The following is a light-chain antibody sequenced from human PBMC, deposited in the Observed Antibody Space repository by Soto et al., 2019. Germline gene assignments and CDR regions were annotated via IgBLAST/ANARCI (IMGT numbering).Light chain of an antibody. V-gene: IGKV3-20*01. CDR3: QHYNSYSEA. CDR1: QSTSSSY. CDR2: GAS. Sequence: EIVLAQSPGTLSLSPGERATLSCRASQSTSSSYLAWFQQKPGQAPRLLIYGASSRATGIPARFSGSGSGTEFTLTISSLQPDDFATYYCQHYNSYSEAFGQGTKVDIK. J-gene: IGKJ1*01.